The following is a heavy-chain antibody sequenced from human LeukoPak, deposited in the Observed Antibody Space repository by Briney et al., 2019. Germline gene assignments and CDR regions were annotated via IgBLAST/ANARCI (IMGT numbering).Heavy chain of an antibody. V-gene: IGHV1-24*01. CDR1: GYTLTGLS. Sequence: ASVKVSCKVSGYTLTGLSMHWVRQAPGKGLEWMGGFDPEDGETIYAQKFQGRVTMTEDTSTDTAYMELSSLRSEDTAVYYCATSGYSYGPVHYYYGMDVWGQGTTVTVSS. J-gene: IGHJ6*02. D-gene: IGHD5-18*01. CDR2: FDPEDGET. CDR3: ATSGYSYGPVHYYYGMDV.